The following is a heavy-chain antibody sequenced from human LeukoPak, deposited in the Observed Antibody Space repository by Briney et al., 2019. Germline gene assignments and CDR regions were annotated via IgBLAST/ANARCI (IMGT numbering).Heavy chain of an antibody. CDR2: IIPIFGTA. CDR3: ARDWSDILTGYYNNWFDP. CDR1: GGTFSSYA. V-gene: IGHV1-69*01. D-gene: IGHD3-9*01. Sequence: GASVKVSCKASGGTFSSYAISLVRQAPGQGLEWMGGIIPIFGTANYAQKFQGRVTITADESTSTAYMELSSLRSEDTAVYYCARDWSDILTGYYNNWFDPWGQGTLVTVSS. J-gene: IGHJ5*02.